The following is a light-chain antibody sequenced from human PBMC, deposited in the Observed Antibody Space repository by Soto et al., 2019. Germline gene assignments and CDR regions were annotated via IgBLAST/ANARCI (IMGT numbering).Light chain of an antibody. CDR3: VSWDSSLSAYV. Sequence: QSVLTQPPSVSAAPGQKVTISCSGSSSNIGGNSVSWYQQLPGTAPKLLIYDDNKRPSVIPDRFSGSKSGTSATLGITGFQTGDEADYYCVSWDSSLSAYVFGTGTRSQS. J-gene: IGLJ1*01. CDR2: DDN. V-gene: IGLV1-51*01. CDR1: SSNIGGNS.